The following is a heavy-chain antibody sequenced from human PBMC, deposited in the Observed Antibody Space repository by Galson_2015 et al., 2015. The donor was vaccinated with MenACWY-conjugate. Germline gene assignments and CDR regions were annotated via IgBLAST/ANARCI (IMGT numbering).Heavy chain of an antibody. CDR1: GFTFSSYA. J-gene: IGHJ4*02. CDR3: ANDILFWFGKLFPHCFDY. V-gene: IGHV3-23*01. Sequence: SLRLSCEASGFTFSSYAMSWVRQAPGKGLEWVSGISGSSGSTNYADSVKGRFTISRDNPKNTLYLQMNSLRAEDTAVYYCANDILFWFGKLFPHCFDYWGQGTLFTFSS. CDR2: ISGSSGST. D-gene: IGHD3-10*01.